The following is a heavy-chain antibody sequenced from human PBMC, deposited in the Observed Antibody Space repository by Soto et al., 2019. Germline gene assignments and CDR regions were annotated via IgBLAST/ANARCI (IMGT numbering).Heavy chain of an antibody. V-gene: IGHV3-23*01. CDR1: GFTFYSYA. D-gene: IGHD4-17*01. Sequence: GGSLRLSCAASGFTFYSYAMSWVRQAPGRGLEWVSAVSAGAISTYYADSVKGRFTISRDNSKNVLYLQMNSLRGDDMALYFCARGANGDSDYWGQGTLVTVSS. CDR3: ARGANGDSDY. CDR2: VSAGAIST. J-gene: IGHJ4*02.